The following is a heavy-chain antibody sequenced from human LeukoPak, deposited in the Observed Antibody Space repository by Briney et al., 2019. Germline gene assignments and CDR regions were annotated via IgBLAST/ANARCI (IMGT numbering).Heavy chain of an antibody. V-gene: IGHV1-2*02. Sequence: ASVKVSCKASGYRFTDYYIHWVRQAPGQGLEWMGWINPNSGGTKYAQKFQGRVTMTRDTSITTAYMEVSRLRSDDTAVYYCAREPRPRGGWFVSDWGQGTPVTVSS. CDR2: INPNSGGT. J-gene: IGHJ4*02. CDR3: AREPRPRGGWFVSD. D-gene: IGHD6-19*01. CDR1: GYRFTDYY.